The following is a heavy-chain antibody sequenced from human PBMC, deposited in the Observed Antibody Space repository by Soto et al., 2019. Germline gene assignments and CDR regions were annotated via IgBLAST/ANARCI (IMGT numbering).Heavy chain of an antibody. CDR2: IWYDGSNN. Sequence: QVQLVESGGGVVQPGRSLRLSCAASGFIFNRYGMHWVRQVPGKGLEWGADIWYDGSNNNYADSVKGRFTISRDNSKNTLSLQMNSLRAEDTAVYYCARGPGRPPLRNYGMDVWGQGTTVTVSS. CDR3: ARGPGRPPLRNYGMDV. J-gene: IGHJ6*02. V-gene: IGHV3-33*01. CDR1: GFIFNRYG.